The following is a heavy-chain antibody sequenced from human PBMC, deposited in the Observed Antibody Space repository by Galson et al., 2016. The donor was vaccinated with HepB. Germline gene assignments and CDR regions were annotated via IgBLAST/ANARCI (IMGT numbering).Heavy chain of an antibody. CDR2: IESYSKII. Sequence: SLRLSCAASGFTFKKYGFNWVRLTPGKGLEWLSYIESYSKIIRYTESVRGRFTVSRDNAKNSVYLQLSGLSVADTAIYYCARDGPNYNYDFWGQGTLVTVSS. V-gene: IGHV3-48*04. J-gene: IGHJ4*02. CDR3: ARDGPNYNYDF. CDR1: GFTFKKYG. D-gene: IGHD5-24*01.